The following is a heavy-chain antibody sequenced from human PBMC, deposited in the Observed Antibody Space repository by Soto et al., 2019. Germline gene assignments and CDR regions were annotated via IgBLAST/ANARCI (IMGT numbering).Heavy chain of an antibody. CDR1: SGSIGTTNW. D-gene: IGHD2-8*01. J-gene: IGHJ6*02. V-gene: IGHV4-4*02. CDR2: IFHSGNP. Sequence: QVQLQESGPGLVKPSGTLSLTCAVSSGSIGTTNWWSWVRQTPGKGLEWIGEIFHSGNPYYNPSLASRVTISVDTSNNQFSLNLRSVTAADTAVYYCARRTWGMDVWGQGTTVTVSS. CDR3: ARRTWGMDV.